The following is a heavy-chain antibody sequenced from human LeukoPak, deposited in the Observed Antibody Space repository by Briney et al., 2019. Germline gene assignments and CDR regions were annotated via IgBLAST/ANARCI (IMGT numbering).Heavy chain of an antibody. Sequence: GGSLRLSCAASGFTFSSYWMSWVRQAPGKGLEWVANIKQDGSEKYYVDSVKGRFTISRDNAKNSLYLQMNSLRAEDTAVYYCARDFLCSSSWYGRDYWGQGTLVTVSS. V-gene: IGHV3-7*01. CDR1: GFTFSSYW. CDR2: IKQDGSEK. J-gene: IGHJ4*02. CDR3: ARDFLCSSSWYGRDY. D-gene: IGHD6-13*01.